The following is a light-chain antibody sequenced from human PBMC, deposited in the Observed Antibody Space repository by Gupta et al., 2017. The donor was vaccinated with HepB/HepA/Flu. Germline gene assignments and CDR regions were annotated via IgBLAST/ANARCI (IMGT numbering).Light chain of an antibody. CDR2: EVT. CDR3: CSYTRTNTWV. V-gene: IGLV2-18*02. Sequence: QSALAQPPSVSGAPGQSVTISCTGTNSDVGSYNRVSWYQQSPGTAPKFMTYEVTNRASGVPDRFSGSKSGNTASLTISVLQAEDEGDYYCCSYTRTNTWVFGGGTRVTVL. CDR1: NSDVGSYNR. J-gene: IGLJ3*02.